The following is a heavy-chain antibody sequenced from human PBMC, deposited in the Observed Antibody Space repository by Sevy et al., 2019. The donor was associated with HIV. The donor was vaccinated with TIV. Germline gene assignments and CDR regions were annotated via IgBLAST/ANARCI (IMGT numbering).Heavy chain of an antibody. CDR2: IKQDGSVK. J-gene: IGHJ4*02. D-gene: IGHD6-13*01. V-gene: IGHV3-7*01. CDR1: GFTLNSYW. Sequence: GGSLRLSCAASGFTLNSYWMSWVRQAPGKVLEWVANIKQDGSVKYYVDCVKGRFTISRDNARNLVYLQMSSLTAEDTALYYCVRAIAADASLWGQGTLVTVSS. CDR3: VRAIAADASL.